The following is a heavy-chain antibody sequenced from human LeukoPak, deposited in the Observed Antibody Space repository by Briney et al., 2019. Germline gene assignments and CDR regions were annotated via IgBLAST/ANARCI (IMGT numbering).Heavy chain of an antibody. Sequence: GGSLRLSCAASGFTVSSNYMSWVRQAPGKGLGWVSVIYSGGSTYYADCVKGRFTISRDNSKNTLYLQMNSLRAEDTAVYYCARAGGEGYYYGMDVWGQGTTVTVSS. J-gene: IGHJ6*02. CDR3: ARAGGEGYYYGMDV. V-gene: IGHV3-66*01. D-gene: IGHD3-10*01. CDR2: IYSGGST. CDR1: GFTVSSNY.